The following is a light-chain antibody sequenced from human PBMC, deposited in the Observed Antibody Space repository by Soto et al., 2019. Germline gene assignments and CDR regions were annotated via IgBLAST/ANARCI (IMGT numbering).Light chain of an antibody. V-gene: IGLV2-8*01. CDR3: SSCAGSTNPYV. Sequence: QSVLTQPPSASGSPGQSVTISCTGTSSDIGGYNFVSWYQHHPGKAPKPIIYEVTKRPSGVPDRFSGSKSGNTASLTVSGLQAEDEADYYCSSCAGSTNPYVFGTGTKLTVL. CDR2: EVT. CDR1: SSDIGGYNF. J-gene: IGLJ1*01.